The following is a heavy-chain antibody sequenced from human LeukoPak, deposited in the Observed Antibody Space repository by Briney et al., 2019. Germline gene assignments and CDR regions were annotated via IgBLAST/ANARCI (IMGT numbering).Heavy chain of an antibody. V-gene: IGHV3-30*03. D-gene: IGHD6-19*01. CDR2: ISYDGSSK. CDR1: GFTFSSCG. Sequence: QAGGSLRLSCAASGFTFSSCGMHWVRQAPGKGLDWVAFISYDGSSKYYADSVKGRFTISRDNSKNTLYLQMNSLRAEDTAVYFCARGGWYSDYWGQGTLVTVSS. CDR3: ARGGWYSDY. J-gene: IGHJ4*02.